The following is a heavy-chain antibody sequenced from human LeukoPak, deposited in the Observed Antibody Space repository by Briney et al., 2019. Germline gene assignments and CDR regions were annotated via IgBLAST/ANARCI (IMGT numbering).Heavy chain of an antibody. CDR1: GYTFTGYY. J-gene: IGHJ4*02. CDR3: ATERTGTALY. CDR2: INPNSGGT. V-gene: IGHV1-2*06. D-gene: IGHD3/OR15-3a*01. Sequence: ASVKVSCKASGYTFTGYYMHWVRQAPGQGLEWMGRINPNSGGTNYAQKFQGRVTMTRDTSISTAYMKLSRLRSDDTAVYYCATERTGTALYWGQGTLVTVSS.